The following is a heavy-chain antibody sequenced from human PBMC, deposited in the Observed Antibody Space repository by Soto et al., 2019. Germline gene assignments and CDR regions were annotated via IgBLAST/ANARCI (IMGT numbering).Heavy chain of an antibody. V-gene: IGHV3-11*01. CDR3: AKDGRSSSWYTEDWFDP. CDR1: GFTFSDYY. D-gene: IGHD6-13*01. Sequence: GGSLRLSCAASGFTFSDYYMSWIRQAPGKGLEWVSYISGSGSAIYYADSVKGRFTISRDNAKNSLFLQMNSLRAEDTAVYYCAKDGRSSSWYTEDWFDPWGQGTLVTVSS. J-gene: IGHJ5*02. CDR2: ISGSGSAI.